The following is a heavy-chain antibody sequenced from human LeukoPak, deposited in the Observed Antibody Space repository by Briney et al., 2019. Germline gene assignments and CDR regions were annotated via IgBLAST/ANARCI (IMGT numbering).Heavy chain of an antibody. CDR3: AREPGGHYYGSGSYYPSASH. CDR1: GFTFSSYS. Sequence: GGSLRLSCAAPGFTFSSYSMNWVRQAPGKGLEWVSSISSSSSYIYYADSVKGRFTISRDNAKNSLYLQMNSLRAEDTAVYYCAREPGGHYYGSGSYYPSASHWGQGTLVTVSS. CDR2: ISSSSSYI. V-gene: IGHV3-21*01. D-gene: IGHD3-10*01. J-gene: IGHJ4*02.